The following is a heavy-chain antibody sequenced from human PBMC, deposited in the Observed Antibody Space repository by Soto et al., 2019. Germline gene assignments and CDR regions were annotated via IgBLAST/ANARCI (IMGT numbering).Heavy chain of an antibody. V-gene: IGHV1-18*01. D-gene: IGHD6-19*01. J-gene: IGHJ6*02. CDR3: AREAVAAIAGFHYSYGIDA. CDR2: ISGYNGNT. CDR1: GYTFTSYG. Sequence: QVQLVQSGAEVKKPGASVKVSCKSSGYTFTSYGVSWVRQAPGQGLEWMGWISGYNGNTNYPQKLEGRVTMTTDTSTSTAYMVMSSLRSNDTAVYFCAREAVAAIAGFHYSYGIDAWGQRTTVTVSS.